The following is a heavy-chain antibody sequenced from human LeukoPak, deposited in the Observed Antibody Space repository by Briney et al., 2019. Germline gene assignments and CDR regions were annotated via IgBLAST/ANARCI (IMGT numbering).Heavy chain of an antibody. CDR3: ARAVHYSGTSDQYTGGWYYFDF. Sequence: SETLSLTCTVSGDSINNYYWSWIRQPPGKGLEWIGNINYSGSSNSNPSLKSRATISVDMSRKHFFLDLISVTAADTAVYYCARAVHYSGTSDQYTGGWYYFDFWGQGTRVTVSS. V-gene: IGHV4-59*01. J-gene: IGHJ4*02. CDR1: GDSINNYY. D-gene: IGHD3-10*01. CDR2: INYSGSS.